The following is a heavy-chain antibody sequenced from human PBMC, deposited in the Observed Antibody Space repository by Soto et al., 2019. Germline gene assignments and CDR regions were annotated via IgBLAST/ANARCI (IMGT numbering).Heavy chain of an antibody. Sequence: PGGSLRLSCAASGFTFSSYAMSWVRQAPGKGLEWVSAISGSGDTTYYADSVKGRFTISRDNSKNTLYLHMNSLRAEDTAVYYCAKDLYPGYCSGYTCYTDYWGQGSLVTVSS. CDR1: GFTFSSYA. V-gene: IGHV3-23*01. J-gene: IGHJ4*02. D-gene: IGHD2-15*01. CDR2: ISGSGDTT. CDR3: AKDLYPGYCSGYTCYTDY.